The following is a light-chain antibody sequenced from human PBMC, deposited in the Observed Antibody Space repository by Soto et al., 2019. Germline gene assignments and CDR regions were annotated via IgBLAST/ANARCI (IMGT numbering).Light chain of an antibody. CDR3: LSYGIV. CDR1: NSGVVNYEY. CDR2: EGR. Sequence: QSVLSQPASVSGSPGQSITISCTGINSGVVNYEYVSWYQQFPDKAPKLIIYEGRERPSGVSDRFSGSKSDNAAPLTISALQTEDEAEYFCLSYGIVFGTGTKVTVL. V-gene: IGLV2-23*01. J-gene: IGLJ1*01.